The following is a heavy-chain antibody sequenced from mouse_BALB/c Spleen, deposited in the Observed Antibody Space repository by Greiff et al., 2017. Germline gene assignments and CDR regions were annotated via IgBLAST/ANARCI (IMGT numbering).Heavy chain of an antibody. CDR1: GYTFTSYV. D-gene: IGHD1-1*01. J-gene: IGHJ3*01. V-gene: IGHV1-14*01. Sequence: EVKLMESGPELVKPGASVKMSCKASGYTFTSYVMHWVKQKPGQGLEWIGYINPYNDGTKYNEKFKGKATLTSDKSSSTAYMELSSLTSEDSAVYYCARDTTVTGFAYWGQGTLVTVSA. CDR2: INPYNDGT. CDR3: ARDTTVTGFAY.